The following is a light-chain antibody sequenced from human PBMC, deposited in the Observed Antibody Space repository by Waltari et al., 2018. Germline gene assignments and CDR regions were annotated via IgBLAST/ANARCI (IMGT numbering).Light chain of an antibody. V-gene: IGLV1-47*01. CDR3: AAWDDSLSGYVV. Sequence: QSVLTQPPSASGTPGQRVTISCSGSSSNIGSNYVYWYQHLPGTTPNLLIYRNNQRPSGVPDRLSGSSACTSSSLAISGLRSEDEADYYCAAWDDSLSGYVVFGGGTKLTVL. CDR2: RNN. CDR1: SSNIGSNY. J-gene: IGLJ2*01.